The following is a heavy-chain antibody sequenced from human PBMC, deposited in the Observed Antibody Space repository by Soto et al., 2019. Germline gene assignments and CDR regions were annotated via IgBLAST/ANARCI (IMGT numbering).Heavy chain of an antibody. CDR3: ARHPFPTTVPLKHWFDP. J-gene: IGHJ5*02. V-gene: IGHV4-39*01. Sequence: SETLSLTCTVSGGSISSTSYYWGWIRQTPGKGLEWIGSIYYSGSTNYNPSLKSGVTISVDTSKNQFSLKLNSVTAADTAVYYCARHPFPTTVPLKHWFDPWGQGTLVTVSS. CDR2: IYYSGST. CDR1: GGSISSTSYY. D-gene: IGHD4-17*01.